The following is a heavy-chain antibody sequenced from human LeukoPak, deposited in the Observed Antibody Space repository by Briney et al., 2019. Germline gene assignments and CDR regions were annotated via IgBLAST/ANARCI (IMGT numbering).Heavy chain of an antibody. D-gene: IGHD5-12*01. CDR3: ARDTSGYDWDYFDY. J-gene: IGHJ4*02. Sequence: SETLSLTCTVSGGSISSSSYYWGWIRQPPGKGLEWIGSIYYSGSTYYNPSLKSRVTISVDTSKNQFSLKLSSVTAADTAVYYCARDTSGYDWDYFDYWGQGTLVTVSS. V-gene: IGHV4-39*07. CDR2: IYYSGST. CDR1: GGSISSSSYY.